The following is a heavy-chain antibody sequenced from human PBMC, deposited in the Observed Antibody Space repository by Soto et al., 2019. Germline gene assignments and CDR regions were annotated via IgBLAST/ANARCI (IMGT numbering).Heavy chain of an antibody. Sequence: EVQLLESGGGLVQPGGSLRLSCAASGFTFSNYAMTWLRQAPGKGLEWVSSIRFSVSDTFYADSVKGRFTVSRDNSKNTLFLQMNSLRAEDTAVYYCATADKFNSDSRGWANRFDYSGQGTLVTVSS. V-gene: IGHV3-23*01. CDR3: ATADKFNSDSRGWANRFDY. CDR1: GFTFSNYA. D-gene: IGHD6-19*01. J-gene: IGHJ4*02. CDR2: IRFSVSDT.